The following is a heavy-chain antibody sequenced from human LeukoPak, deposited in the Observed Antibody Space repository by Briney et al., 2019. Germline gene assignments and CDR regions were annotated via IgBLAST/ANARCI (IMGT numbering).Heavy chain of an antibody. CDR2: IRGSGGST. J-gene: IGHJ4*02. D-gene: IGHD3-10*01. V-gene: IGHV3-23*01. Sequence: GGSLRLSCAASGFTFSRYAMSWVRQAPGRGLEWVSAIRGSGGSTYYADSVKGRFTISRDNSKNTLYLQMKSLRAEDTAVYYCARGVMVLGVIISRGEHYFDYWGQGTLVTVSS. CDR3: ARGVMVLGVIISRGEHYFDY. CDR1: GFTFSRYA.